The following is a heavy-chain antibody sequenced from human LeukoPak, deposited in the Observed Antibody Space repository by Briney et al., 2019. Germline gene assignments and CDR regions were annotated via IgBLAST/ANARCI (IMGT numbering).Heavy chain of an antibody. Sequence: GSLRLSCSASGFTFSSYAMRWVRQAPGKGLEWVSAISGSGGSTYYADSVKGRFTISRDNSKNTLYLQMNSLRAEDTAVYYCAKDIFRWNYDSSGPGWGQGTLVTVSS. J-gene: IGHJ4*02. CDR2: ISGSGGST. V-gene: IGHV3-23*01. D-gene: IGHD3-22*01. CDR3: AKDIFRWNYDSSGPG. CDR1: GFTFSSYA.